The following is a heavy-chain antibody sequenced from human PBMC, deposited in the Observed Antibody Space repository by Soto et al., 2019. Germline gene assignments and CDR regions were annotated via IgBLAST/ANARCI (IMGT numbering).Heavy chain of an antibody. CDR2: ISANNGNT. J-gene: IGHJ4*02. CDR3: ARVGTTGWYYVDY. D-gene: IGHD1-1*01. Sequence: ASVKVSCKTSGYTFTSYGISWMRQAPGQGLEWMGWISANNGNTNYAQNLQGRVTMTTDTSTTTVYMELRSLRSDDTAVYYCARVGTTGWYYVDYWGQGTLVTVSS. CDR1: GYTFTSYG. V-gene: IGHV1-18*01.